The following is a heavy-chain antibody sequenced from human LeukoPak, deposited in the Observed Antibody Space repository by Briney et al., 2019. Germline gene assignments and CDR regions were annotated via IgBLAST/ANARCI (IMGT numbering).Heavy chain of an antibody. J-gene: IGHJ6*02. CDR1: GGSISGYY. CDR3: ARHDPVGHYRRGMDV. CDR2: IYSTGTT. Sequence: SETLSLTCAVSGGSISGYYWSWSRQSPEKGLEWIGYIYSTGTTIYNPSLRGRVTMSVDVSKNQISLDLTTVTAVDTAIYYCARHDPVGHYRRGMDVWGQGTTVTVSS. D-gene: IGHD3-16*02. V-gene: IGHV4-59*08.